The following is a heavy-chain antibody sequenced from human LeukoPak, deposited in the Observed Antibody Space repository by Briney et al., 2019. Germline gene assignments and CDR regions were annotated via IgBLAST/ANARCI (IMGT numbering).Heavy chain of an antibody. CDR3: AKDGSEQLVPTPFDY. D-gene: IGHD6-13*01. Sequence: GGSLRLSCAASGFTFSIYAMSWVRQAPGKGLEWVSAISGSGGSTYYADSVKGRFTISRDNSKNTLYQQMNSLRAEDTAVYYCAKDGSEQLVPTPFDYWGQGTLVTVSS. V-gene: IGHV3-23*01. CDR2: ISGSGGST. J-gene: IGHJ4*02. CDR1: GFTFSIYA.